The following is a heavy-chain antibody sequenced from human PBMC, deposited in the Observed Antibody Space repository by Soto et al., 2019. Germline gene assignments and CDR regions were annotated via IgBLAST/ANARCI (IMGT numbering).Heavy chain of an antibody. CDR2: ISSSSSYI. CDR1: GFTFSSYS. Sequence: GESLKISCAASGFTFSSYSMNWVRQAPGKGLEWVSSISSSSSYIYYADSVKGRFTISRDNAKNSLYLQMNSLRAEDTAVYYCAREGGYDYYFDYWGQGTLVTVSS. J-gene: IGHJ4*02. V-gene: IGHV3-21*01. D-gene: IGHD5-12*01. CDR3: AREGGYDYYFDY.